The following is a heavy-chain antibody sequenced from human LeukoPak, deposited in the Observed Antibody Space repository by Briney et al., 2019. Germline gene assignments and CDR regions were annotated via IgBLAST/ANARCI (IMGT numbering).Heavy chain of an antibody. D-gene: IGHD4-17*01. J-gene: IGHJ4*02. Sequence: SETLSLTCTVSGGSISSYYWSWIRQPPGKGLEWIGYIYYSGSTNYNPSLKSRVTISVDTSKNQFSLKLSSVTAADTAVYYCARDPYGDYLDYWGQGTLVTVSS. CDR1: GGSISSYY. V-gene: IGHV4-59*01. CDR3: ARDPYGDYLDY. CDR2: IYYSGST.